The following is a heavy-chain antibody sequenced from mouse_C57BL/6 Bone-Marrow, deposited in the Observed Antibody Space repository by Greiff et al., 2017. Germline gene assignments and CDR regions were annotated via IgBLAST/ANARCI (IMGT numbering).Heavy chain of an antibody. CDR1: GFTFSSYA. D-gene: IGHD3-2*02. J-gene: IGHJ4*01. CDR3: ARDQAPTAMDY. V-gene: IGHV5-4*01. CDR2: ISDGGSYT. Sequence: EVQGVESGGGLVKPGGSLKLSCAASGFTFSSYAMSWVRQTPEKRLEWVATISDGGSYTYYPDNVKGRVTITRDNATNNLYLQMSNLKSEDTAMYYCARDQAPTAMDYWGQGPSVTVTS.